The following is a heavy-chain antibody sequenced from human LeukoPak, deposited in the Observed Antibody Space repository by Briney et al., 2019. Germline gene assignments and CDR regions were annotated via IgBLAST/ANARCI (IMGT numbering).Heavy chain of an antibody. Sequence: ASVKVSCKVSGYTLTELSMHWVRQAPGKGREWMGGFDPEDGETIYAQKFQGRVTMTEDTSTDTAYMELSSLRSEDTAVYYCATGSFGNYAFDYWGQGTLVTVPS. D-gene: IGHD1-7*01. J-gene: IGHJ4*02. CDR1: GYTLTELS. CDR2: FDPEDGET. CDR3: ATGSFGNYAFDY. V-gene: IGHV1-24*01.